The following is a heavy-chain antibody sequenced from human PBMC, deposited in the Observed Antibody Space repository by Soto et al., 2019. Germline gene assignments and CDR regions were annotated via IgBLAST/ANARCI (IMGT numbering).Heavy chain of an antibody. Sequence: VQLVESGGSLVQPGGSLTVSCAASGVTVSDNYMTWLRQAPGKGLEFVSLIYSHGSTRYADSVKGRFTIYRDGSKNMVYLQMNGLRVEDTAIYYCARTLPVTPLGYWGQGTLVTVSS. V-gene: IGHV3-66*01. J-gene: IGHJ1*01. CDR1: GVTVSDNY. D-gene: IGHD4-17*01. CDR3: ARTLPVTPLGY. CDR2: IYSHGST.